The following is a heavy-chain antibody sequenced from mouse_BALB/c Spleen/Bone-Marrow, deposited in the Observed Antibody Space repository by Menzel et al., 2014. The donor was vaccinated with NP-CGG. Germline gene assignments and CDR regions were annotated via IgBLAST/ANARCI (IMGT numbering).Heavy chain of an antibody. CDR3: ASGAIYYDYDEYYFDY. Sequence: KKRTGQGLEWIGMIDPSDSETHYNQMFKDKATLTVDKSSSTAYMQLSSLTSEDSAVYYCASGAIYYDYDEYYFDYWGQGTTLTVSS. V-gene: IGHV1-61*01. J-gene: IGHJ2*01. D-gene: IGHD2-4*01. CDR2: IDPSDSET.